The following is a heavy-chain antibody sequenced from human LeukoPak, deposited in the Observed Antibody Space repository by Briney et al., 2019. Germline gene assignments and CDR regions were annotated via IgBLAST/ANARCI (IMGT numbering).Heavy chain of an antibody. V-gene: IGHV1-69*05. CDR1: GGTFSSYA. D-gene: IGHD4-11*01. CDR2: IIPIFGAA. J-gene: IGHJ5*02. Sequence: SVMVSCKASGGTFSSYAISWVRQAPGQGLEWMGRIIPIFGAANYAQKFQGRVTITTDESTSTAYMELSSLRSEDTAVYYCARDLYRDSLPVSWFDPWGQGTLVTVSS. CDR3: ARDLYRDSLPVSWFDP.